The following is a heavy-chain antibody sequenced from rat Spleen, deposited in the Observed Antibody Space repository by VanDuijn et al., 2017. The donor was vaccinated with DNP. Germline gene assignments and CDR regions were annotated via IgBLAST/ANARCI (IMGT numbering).Heavy chain of an antibody. CDR1: GFTFSDYY. CDR2: IRYDGGSI. CDR3: ARWYNSGYYFDY. V-gene: IGHV5-22*01. D-gene: IGHD4-3*01. Sequence: EVQLVESGGGLVQPGTSLKLSCAASGFTFSDYYMAWVRQAPTKGLEWVAYIRYDGGSIYYGDSVKGRFTISRDNAKSTLYLQMNSLRSEDMDMYYCARWYNSGYYFDYWGQGVMVTVSS. J-gene: IGHJ2*01.